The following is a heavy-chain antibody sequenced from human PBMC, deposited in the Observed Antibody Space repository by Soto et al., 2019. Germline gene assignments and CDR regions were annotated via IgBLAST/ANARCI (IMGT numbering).Heavy chain of an antibody. V-gene: IGHV1-69*04. J-gene: IGHJ5*02. CDR2: IIPILGIA. CDR1: GGTFSSYT. Sequence: SVKVSCKASGGTFSSYTISWVRQAPGQGLEWMGRIIPILGIANYAQKFQGRVTITADKSTSTAYMELSSLRSEDAAVYYCAREGRNWNDPNWFDPWGQGTLVTVSS. D-gene: IGHD1-1*01. CDR3: AREGRNWNDPNWFDP.